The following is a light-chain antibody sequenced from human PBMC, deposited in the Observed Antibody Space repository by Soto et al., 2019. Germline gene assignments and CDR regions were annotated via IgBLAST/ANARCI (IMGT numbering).Light chain of an antibody. Sequence: EIVMTQSPAILSVSPGERATLSCRASQSVTTKLAWYQQKPGQAPRLLIYDASTRATGIPARFSGSGSGTEFTLTISSLQSEDFAVYHCQQYHNWPPYTFAQGTKVEIK. CDR3: QQYHNWPPYT. J-gene: IGKJ2*01. V-gene: IGKV3-15*01. CDR1: QSVTTK. CDR2: DAS.